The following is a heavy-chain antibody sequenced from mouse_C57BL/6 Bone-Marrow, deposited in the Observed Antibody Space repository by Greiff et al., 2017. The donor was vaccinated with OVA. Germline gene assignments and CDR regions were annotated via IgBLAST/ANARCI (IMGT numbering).Heavy chain of an antibody. CDR2: INPSSGYT. Sequence: QVQLQQSGAELAKPGASVKLSCKASGYTFTSYWMHWVKQRPGQGLDWIGYINPSSGYTKYNQKFKDKATLTADKSSSTAYMQLSSLTYEDSAVYYGAKGVSLYYYAMDYWGQGTSVTVSS. D-gene: IGHD3-3*01. V-gene: IGHV1-7*01. CDR1: GYTFTSYW. CDR3: AKGVSLYYYAMDY. J-gene: IGHJ4*01.